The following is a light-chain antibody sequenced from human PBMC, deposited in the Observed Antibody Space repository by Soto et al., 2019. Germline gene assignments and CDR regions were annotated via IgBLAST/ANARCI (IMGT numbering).Light chain of an antibody. V-gene: IGKV1-5*03. CDR2: RAS. CDR3: QQYNTYCPWM. CDR1: QSISTW. Sequence: DIQMTQSPSTLSASVGDRVTIACRASQSISTWLAWYQQRPGKAPNLLIYRASSLESGVPSRFSGSGSGTEFTLTISSLQPDDFASYYCQQYNTYCPWMFGQGTKVESK. J-gene: IGKJ1*01.